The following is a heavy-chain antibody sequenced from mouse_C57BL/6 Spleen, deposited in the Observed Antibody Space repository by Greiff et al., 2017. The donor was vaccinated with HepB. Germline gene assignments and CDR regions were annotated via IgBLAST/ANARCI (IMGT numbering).Heavy chain of an antibody. Sequence: EVQLQQSGAELVRPGASVKLSCTASGFNIKDDYMHWVKQRPEQGLEWIGWIDPENGDTEYASKFQGKATITADTSSNTAYLQLSSLTSEDTAVYYCTTLYYSNRGDYWGQGTTLTVSS. J-gene: IGHJ2*01. CDR1: GFNIKDDY. V-gene: IGHV14-4*01. CDR3: TTLYYSNRGDY. CDR2: IDPENGDT. D-gene: IGHD2-5*01.